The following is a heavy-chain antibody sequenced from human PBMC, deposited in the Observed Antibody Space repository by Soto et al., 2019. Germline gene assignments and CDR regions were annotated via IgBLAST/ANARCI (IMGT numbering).Heavy chain of an antibody. Sequence: GGSLRLSCAASGFTFSSYAMSWVRQAPGKGLEWVSAISGSGGSTYYADSVTGRFSISRDNSKNIVYLQMYSLGADDTAVYKWARHRQPEGIWTFNYWGRGILVTVSS. J-gene: IGHJ4*02. D-gene: IGHD6-13*01. CDR2: ISGSGGST. V-gene: IGHV3-23*01. CDR1: GFTFSSYA. CDR3: ARHRQPEGIWTFNY.